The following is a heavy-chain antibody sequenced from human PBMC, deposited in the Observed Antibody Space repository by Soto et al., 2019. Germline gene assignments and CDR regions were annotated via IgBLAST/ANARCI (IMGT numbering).Heavy chain of an antibody. J-gene: IGHJ6*02. Sequence: QMQLVESGGGVVQPGRSLRLSCVASGFTFRSYGIHWVRQAPGKGLEWVALIWFDGSNKYYADSVKGRFAVSRDNSKNTLYLQMNSLRVEDTAVYYCARDRLVPYGYGMDVWGQGTTVTVSS. CDR1: GFTFRSYG. CDR3: ARDRLVPYGYGMDV. CDR2: IWFDGSNK. V-gene: IGHV3-33*01. D-gene: IGHD2-2*01.